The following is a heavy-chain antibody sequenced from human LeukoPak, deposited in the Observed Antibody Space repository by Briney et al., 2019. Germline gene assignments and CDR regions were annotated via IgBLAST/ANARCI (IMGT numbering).Heavy chain of an antibody. CDR3: ARGRWLPNAFDI. V-gene: IGHV4-59*01. Sequence: PSETLSLTCTVSGDSINSYYWNWIRQPPGKGLEWIGYIYYSGRTDYNPSLKSRVTISVDTSKRQCSMKLKSVTAADTAVYFCARGRWLPNAFDIWGQGTMVTVFS. CDR2: IYYSGRT. D-gene: IGHD5-24*01. J-gene: IGHJ3*02. CDR1: GDSINSYY.